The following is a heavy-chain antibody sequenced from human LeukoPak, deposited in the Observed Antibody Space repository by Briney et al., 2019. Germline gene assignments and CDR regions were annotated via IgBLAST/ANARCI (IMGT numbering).Heavy chain of an antibody. CDR3: ARASEYSSTLTDY. Sequence: GASVKVSCKASGYTFTGYYMHWVRQAPGQGLEWMGWINPNSGGTNYAQKFQGRVTMTRDTSISTAYMELSRLRSDDTAVYYCARASEYSSTLTDYWGHVTLVTVSS. CDR2: INPNSGGT. CDR1: GYTFTGYY. D-gene: IGHD6-13*01. V-gene: IGHV1-2*02. J-gene: IGHJ4*01.